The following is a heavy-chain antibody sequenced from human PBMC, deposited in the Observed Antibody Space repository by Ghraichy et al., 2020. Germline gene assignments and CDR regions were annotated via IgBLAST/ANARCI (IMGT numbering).Heavy chain of an antibody. D-gene: IGHD6-6*01. V-gene: IGHV3-33*01. Sequence: GGSLRLSCAASGFTFSSYGMHWVRQAPGKGLEWVAVIWYDGSNKYYADSVKGRFTISRDNSKNTLYLQMNSLRAEDTAVYYCARDQEGSSEYDAFDIWGQGTMVTVSS. J-gene: IGHJ3*02. CDR2: IWYDGSNK. CDR1: GFTFSSYG. CDR3: ARDQEGSSEYDAFDI.